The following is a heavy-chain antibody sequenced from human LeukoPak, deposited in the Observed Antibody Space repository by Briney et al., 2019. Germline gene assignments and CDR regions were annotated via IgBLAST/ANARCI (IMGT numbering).Heavy chain of an antibody. J-gene: IGHJ4*02. V-gene: IGHV3-23*01. CDR1: GFTFSSYA. D-gene: IGHD3-22*01. CDR3: AIMHPYYDGSGYWVQ. CDR2: ISTSGGSS. Sequence: SGSLRLSCAASGFTFSSYAMSWVRQAPGKGLGWVSGISTSGGSSSYADSVKGRFTISRDNPRNTLHMQMKGLRAEDTALYYCAIMHPYYDGSGYWVQWGQGTLVTVSS.